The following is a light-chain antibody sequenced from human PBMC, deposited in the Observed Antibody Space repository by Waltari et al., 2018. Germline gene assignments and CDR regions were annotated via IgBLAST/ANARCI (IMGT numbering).Light chain of an antibody. CDR2: DND. J-gene: IGLJ3*02. CDR3: ETWDTSLSAWV. CDR1: SPHIGSTY. Sequence: SVLTQAPSVSAAPGQKATIPCAGSSPHIGSTYVSWYQQFPGTAPKLLIYDNDKRPSGIPDRFSASKSGTSATLGITGLQTGDEANYYCETWDTSLSAWVFGGGTKLTVL. V-gene: IGLV1-51*01.